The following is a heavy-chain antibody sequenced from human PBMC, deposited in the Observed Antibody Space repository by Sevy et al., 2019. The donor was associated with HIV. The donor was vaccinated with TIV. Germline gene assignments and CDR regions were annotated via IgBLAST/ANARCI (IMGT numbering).Heavy chain of an antibody. D-gene: IGHD6-13*01. CDR2: IRSEAYGGTT. Sequence: GGSLRLSCTGSGFTFDDYAVSWVRQAPGKGLEWVGFIRSEAYGGTTAYGASVKGRFTISREDSKNIAYLQMNSLKTDDTAVYYCTRNIRDLVPYYYYYMDVWGKGTTVTVSS. CDR3: TRNIRDLVPYYYYYMDV. CDR1: GFTFDDYA. V-gene: IGHV3-49*04. J-gene: IGHJ6*03.